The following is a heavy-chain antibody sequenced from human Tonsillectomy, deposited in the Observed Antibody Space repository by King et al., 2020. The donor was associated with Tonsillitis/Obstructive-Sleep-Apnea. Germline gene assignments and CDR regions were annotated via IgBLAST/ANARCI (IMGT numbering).Heavy chain of an antibody. CDR2: IYYSGST. CDR1: GGSISSYY. V-gene: IGHV4-59*01. CDR3: ARGSAYAITPFDY. D-gene: IGHD5-12*01. Sequence: VPLQESGPGLVKPSETLSLTCTVSGGSISSYYWSWVRQPPGKGLECIGYIYYSGSTKYNPSLKSRVTISVDTSKNQFSLKLSSVTAADSAVYYCARGSAYAITPFDYWGQGTLVTVSS. J-gene: IGHJ4*02.